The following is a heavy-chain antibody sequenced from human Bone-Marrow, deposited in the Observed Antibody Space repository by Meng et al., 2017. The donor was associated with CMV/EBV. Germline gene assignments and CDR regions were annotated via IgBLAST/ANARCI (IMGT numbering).Heavy chain of an antibody. CDR2: IVVGRGNT. CDR3: AAGWDIVVVPADYYYYYGMDV. Sequence: SVKVSCKASGFTFTSSAVQWVRQARGQRLEWIGWIVVGRGNTNYAQKFQERVTITRDMSTSTAYMELSSLRSEDTAVYYCAAGWDIVVVPADYYYYYGMDVWGQGTTVTVSS. V-gene: IGHV1-58*01. CDR1: GFTFTSSA. J-gene: IGHJ6*02. D-gene: IGHD2-2*01.